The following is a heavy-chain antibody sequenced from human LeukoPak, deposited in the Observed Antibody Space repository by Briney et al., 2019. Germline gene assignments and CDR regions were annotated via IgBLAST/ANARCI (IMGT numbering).Heavy chain of an antibody. J-gene: IGHJ3*02. CDR2: IYTSGSI. D-gene: IGHD3-22*01. V-gene: IGHV4-4*07. CDR1: GGSISSYY. Sequence: PSETLSLTCTVSGGSISSYYWSWIRQPAGKGLEWIGRIYTSGSINYNPSLKSRVTMSVDTSKNQFSLKLSSVTAADTAVYYCARPTMYYDSSGYAFDIWGQGTMVTVSS. CDR3: ARPTMYYDSSGYAFDI.